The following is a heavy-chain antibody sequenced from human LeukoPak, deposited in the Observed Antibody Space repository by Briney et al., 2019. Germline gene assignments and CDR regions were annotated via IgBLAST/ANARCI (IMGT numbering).Heavy chain of an antibody. CDR1: GFTFSNYW. D-gene: IGHD2/OR15-2a*01. V-gene: IGHV3-7*01. J-gene: IGHJ4*02. Sequence: GGSLRLSCAASGFTFSNYWMSWVRQAPGKGLEWVANIKQDGSEKYYVNSVKGRFTISRDNAKNSLYLQMNSLRAEDTAVYYCAREVEEYFDYWGQGTLVTVSS. CDR3: AREVEEYFDY. CDR2: IKQDGSEK.